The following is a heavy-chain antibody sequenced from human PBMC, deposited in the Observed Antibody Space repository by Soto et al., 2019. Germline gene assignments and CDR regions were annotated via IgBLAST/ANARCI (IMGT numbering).Heavy chain of an antibody. CDR2: ISSSGSTI. J-gene: IGHJ3*02. D-gene: IGHD5-12*01. V-gene: IGHV3-11*01. CDR3: ARVATDAFDI. CDR1: GFSFGDYY. Sequence: GGSLRLSCAASGFSFGDYYMSWVRQAPGKGLEWVSYISSSGSTIYYADSVKGRFTISRDNAKNSLYLQMNSLRAEDTAVYYCARVATDAFDIWGQGTMVTVSS.